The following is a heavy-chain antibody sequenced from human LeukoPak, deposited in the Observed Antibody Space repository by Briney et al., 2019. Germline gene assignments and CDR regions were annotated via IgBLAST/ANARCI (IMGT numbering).Heavy chain of an antibody. CDR2: ISSDGSNK. V-gene: IGHV3-30-3*01. CDR3: ARANRGYYYDAFDI. D-gene: IGHD3-22*01. CDR1: GFTFNSYA. J-gene: IGHJ3*02. Sequence: GRSLRLSCAASGFTFNSYAMHWVRRAPGKGLEWVAVISSDGSNKYYADSVKGRFTISRDNSKNTLYLQMNSLRAEDTAVYYCARANRGYYYDAFDIWGQGTMVTVSS.